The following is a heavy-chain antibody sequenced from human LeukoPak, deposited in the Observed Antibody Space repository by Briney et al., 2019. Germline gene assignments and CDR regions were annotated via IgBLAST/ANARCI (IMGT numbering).Heavy chain of an antibody. CDR3: VRAVSGTLVGAFDI. Sequence: ASVKASCKASGYTFIDYFIHWMRQTPGQGLEWLGWINPNSGVTSYAQKFQDRVTMTRDTAAYMELSSLKSDDTAVYYCVRAVSGTLVGAFDIWGQETAHTVSS. CDR1: GYTFIDYF. V-gene: IGHV1-2*02. CDR2: INPNSGVT. J-gene: IGHJ3*02. D-gene: IGHD1-7*01.